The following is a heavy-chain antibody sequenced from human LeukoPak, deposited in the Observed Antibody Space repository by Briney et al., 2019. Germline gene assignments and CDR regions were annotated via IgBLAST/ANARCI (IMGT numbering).Heavy chain of an antibody. J-gene: IGHJ3*02. CDR2: ISYDGSNK. V-gene: IGHV3-30*18. Sequence: GGSLGLSCAASGFTFSSYGMHWVRQAPGKGVEWVAVISYDGSNKYYVDSVKGRFTISSDNSKNTLYLQMNSLRAEDTAVYYCAKEGYYGSGRTSFDIWGQGTMVTVSS. CDR1: GFTFSSYG. CDR3: AKEGYYGSGRTSFDI. D-gene: IGHD3-10*01.